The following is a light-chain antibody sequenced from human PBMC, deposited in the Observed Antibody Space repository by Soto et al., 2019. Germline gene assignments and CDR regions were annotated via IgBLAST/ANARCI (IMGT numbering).Light chain of an antibody. CDR3: SSYAGSNIV. CDR1: SSDVGGYNY. J-gene: IGLJ1*01. CDR2: EVS. V-gene: IGLV2-8*01. Sequence: QSVLTQPPSASGSPGQSVTISCTGTSSDVGGYNYVSWYQQHPGKAPKLMIYEVSKRPSGVPDRFSGSKSGNTAFLTVSGLQAEDEADYYCSSYAGSNIVFGTGTKLTVL.